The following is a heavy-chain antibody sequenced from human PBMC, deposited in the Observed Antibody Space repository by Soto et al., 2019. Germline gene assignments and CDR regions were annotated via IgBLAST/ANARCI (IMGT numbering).Heavy chain of an antibody. Sequence: SETLSLTCTVSGGSVSSSSYYWGWIRQPPGKGLEWIGSIFYSGSTYYNPSLKSRVTISVDTSKNQFSLKLSSVTAADTAVYYCARHLTYCSAGSCYSDFPYYGMDVWGQGTTVTVSS. CDR2: IFYSGST. V-gene: IGHV4-39*01. D-gene: IGHD2-15*01. CDR1: GGSVSSSSYY. J-gene: IGHJ6*02. CDR3: ARHLTYCSAGSCYSDFPYYGMDV.